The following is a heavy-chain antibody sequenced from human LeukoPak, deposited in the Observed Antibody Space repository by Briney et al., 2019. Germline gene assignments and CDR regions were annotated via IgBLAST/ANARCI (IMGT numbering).Heavy chain of an antibody. CDR3: ARDPRGYCTNGVCYTWAPYGMDV. D-gene: IGHD2-8*01. Sequence: GGSLRLSCSASGFTFSTYWMSWVRQAPGKGLEWVANMRRDGNEIYYLDSVRGRFTISRDNAKNSLYLQMNSLRAEDTAVYYCARDPRGYCTNGVCYTWAPYGMDVWGQGTTVTVSS. CDR2: MRRDGNEI. V-gene: IGHV3-7*01. J-gene: IGHJ6*02. CDR1: GFTFSTYW.